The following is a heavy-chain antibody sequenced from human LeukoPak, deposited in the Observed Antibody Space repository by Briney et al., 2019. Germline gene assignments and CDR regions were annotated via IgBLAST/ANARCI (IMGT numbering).Heavy chain of an antibody. CDR1: GFTFTSYA. CDR3: VKDQGKTVTTYFDY. V-gene: IGHV3-23*01. CDR2: ISGSGGST. Sequence: GGSLRLSCAASGFTFTSYAMSWVRQAPGKGLEWVSTISGSGGSTYYADSVKGRFTISRDNSENTLYLQMNSLRAEDTAIYYCVKDQGKTVTTYFDYWGQGTLVTVSS. J-gene: IGHJ4*02. D-gene: IGHD4-17*01.